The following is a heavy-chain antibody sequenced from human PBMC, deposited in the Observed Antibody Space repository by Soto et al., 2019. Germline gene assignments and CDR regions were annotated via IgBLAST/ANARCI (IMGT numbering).Heavy chain of an antibody. CDR1: GFTFSSYA. J-gene: IGHJ3*02. CDR2: ISYDGNNQ. D-gene: IGHD3-3*01. V-gene: IGHV3-30-3*01. Sequence: QVQLVESGGGAVQPGRSLRLSCAASGFTFSSYAMHWVRQAPGKGLEWVAIISYDGNNQNHADSVKGRFTISRDNSKNTLYLQMNSLRPDDTALYYCARVQKAFTNFRGGPPPPGAFEIWGQGTMVTVSS. CDR3: ARVQKAFTNFRGGPPPPGAFEI.